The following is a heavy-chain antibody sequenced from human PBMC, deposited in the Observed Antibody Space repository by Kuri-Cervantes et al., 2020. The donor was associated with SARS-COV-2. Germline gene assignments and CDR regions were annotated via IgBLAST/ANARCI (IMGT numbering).Heavy chain of an antibody. D-gene: IGHD3-3*01. CDR3: TRDDFWSGYYRD. Sequence: GGSLRLSCTASGFTFGDYAMSWVRQAPGKGLEWVGFIRSKAYGGTTEYAASVKGRFTISRDDSKSTAYLQMNSLKTEDTAMYYCTRDDFWSGYYRDWGQGALVTVSS. CDR2: IRSKAYGGTT. CDR1: GFTFGDYA. V-gene: IGHV3-49*04. J-gene: IGHJ4*02.